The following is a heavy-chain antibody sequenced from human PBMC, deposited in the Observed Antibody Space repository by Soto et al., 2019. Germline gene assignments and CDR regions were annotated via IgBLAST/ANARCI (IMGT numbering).Heavy chain of an antibody. D-gene: IGHD3-22*01. Sequence: QVQLVESGGGVVQPGRSLRLSCAASGFTFSSYGMHWVRQAPGKGLEWVAVIWYDGSNKYYADSVKGRFTISRDNSKNTQYLQKNSLRDEETAVYYCARARSYYYDSSGYIDAFDIWGQGTMVTVSS. J-gene: IGHJ3*02. CDR3: ARARSYYYDSSGYIDAFDI. CDR2: IWYDGSNK. CDR1: GFTFSSYG. V-gene: IGHV3-33*01.